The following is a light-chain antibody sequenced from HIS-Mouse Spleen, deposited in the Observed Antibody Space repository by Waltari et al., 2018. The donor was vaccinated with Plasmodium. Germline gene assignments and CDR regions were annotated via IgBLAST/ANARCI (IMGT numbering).Light chain of an antibody. CDR1: ALPKKY. CDR3: YSTDSSGNHRV. Sequence: SYELPQPPSVSVSPGQTARITCSGDALPKKYAYWYQQKSGQAPGLLSYEDSKRPSGSPERCAGSSSGTMATLTISGAQVEDEADYYCYSTDSSGNHRVFGGGTKLTVL. CDR2: EDS. V-gene: IGLV3-10*01. J-gene: IGLJ3*02.